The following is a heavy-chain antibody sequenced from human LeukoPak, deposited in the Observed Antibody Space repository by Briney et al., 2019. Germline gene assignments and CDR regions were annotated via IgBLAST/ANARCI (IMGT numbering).Heavy chain of an antibody. CDR3: ASRLTGVDY. CDR1: GYTFTAYY. J-gene: IGHJ4*02. Sequence: ASVKVSCKASGYTFTAYYMNWVRQAPGQGLEWMGWINPNSGGTNYAQKFQGRVTMTRDTSISTVYMELNSLRSDDTAVYYCASRLTGVDYWGQGTQVTVSS. D-gene: IGHD7-27*01. CDR2: INPNSGGT. V-gene: IGHV1-2*02.